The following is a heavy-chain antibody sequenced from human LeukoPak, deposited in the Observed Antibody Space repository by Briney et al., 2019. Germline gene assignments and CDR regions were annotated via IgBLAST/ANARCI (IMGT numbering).Heavy chain of an antibody. CDR1: GFTFSSYA. CDR2: ISYDGSNK. J-gene: IGHJ4*02. CDR3: AGYSLYYFDY. V-gene: IGHV3-30*04. D-gene: IGHD5-18*01. Sequence: GRSLRLSCAASGFTFSSYAMYWVRQAPGKGLEWVAVISYDGSNKYYADSVKGRFTISRDNSKNTLYLQMNSLRAEDTAVYYCAGYSLYYFDYWGQGTLVTVSS.